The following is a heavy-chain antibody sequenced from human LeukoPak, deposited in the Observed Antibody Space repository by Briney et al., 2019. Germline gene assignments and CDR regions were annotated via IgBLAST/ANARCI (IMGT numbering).Heavy chain of an antibody. Sequence: SETLSLTCTVSGGYISSDYWSWIRQPPGKGLEWIGYVYYSGSSNYNPSLKSRVTISVDTSKNQFSLRLSSVTAADTAVYYAARHYYSGSYFHYWGQGTQVTVSS. CDR2: VYYSGSS. J-gene: IGHJ4*02. V-gene: IGHV4-59*08. CDR3: ARHYYSGSYFHY. CDR1: GGYISSDY. D-gene: IGHD1-26*01.